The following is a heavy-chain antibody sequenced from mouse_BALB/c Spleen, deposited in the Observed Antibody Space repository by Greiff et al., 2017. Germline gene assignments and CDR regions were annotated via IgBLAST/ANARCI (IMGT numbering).Heavy chain of an antibody. D-gene: IGHD2-3*01. CDR2: ISYSGST. V-gene: IGHV3-2*02. Sequence: EVKLVESGPGLVKPSQSLSLTCTVTGYSITSDYAWNWIRQFPGNKLEWMGYISYSGSTSYNPSLKSRISITRDTTKNQFFLQLNSVTTEDTATYYCARKWLLADYAMDYWGQGTSVTVSS. CDR3: ARKWLLADYAMDY. J-gene: IGHJ4*01. CDR1: GYSITSDYA.